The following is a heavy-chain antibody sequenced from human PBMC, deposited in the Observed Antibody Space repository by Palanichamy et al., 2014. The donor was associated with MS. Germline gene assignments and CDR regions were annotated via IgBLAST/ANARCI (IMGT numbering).Heavy chain of an antibody. V-gene: IGHV3-7*01. CDR2: IKKDGSEK. CDR3: AREERGTIFGEVTDYYGMDV. CDR1: RFTFSNYW. J-gene: IGHJ6*02. Sequence: EVQLVESGGGLVQPRGSLRLSCAVSRFTFSNYWMSWVRQAPGKGPEWVANIKKDGSEKNYVDSVKGRFTISRDNAKNTLYLQMNSLRAEDTAVYYCAREERGTIFGEVTDYYGMDVWGQGTTVTVSS. D-gene: IGHD3-3*01.